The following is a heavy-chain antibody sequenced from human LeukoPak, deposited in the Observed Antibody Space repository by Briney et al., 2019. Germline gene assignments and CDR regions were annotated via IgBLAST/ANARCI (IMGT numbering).Heavy chain of an antibody. D-gene: IGHD3-10*01. CDR3: AKDLHYGSADY. J-gene: IGHJ4*02. Sequence: GGSLRLSCAASGFTLSTYAMSWVRQTPGKGLEWVAATSNSDAGTYHADSVRGRFTISRDNAKNALYLQMNSLRAEDTAVYYCAKDLHYGSADYWGQGTLVTVSS. V-gene: IGHV3-23*01. CDR2: TSNSDAGT. CDR1: GFTLSTYA.